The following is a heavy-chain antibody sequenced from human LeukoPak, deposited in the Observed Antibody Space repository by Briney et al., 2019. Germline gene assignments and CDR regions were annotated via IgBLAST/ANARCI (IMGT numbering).Heavy chain of an antibody. Sequence: SETLSLTCTVSGGSISSFYWSWIRQPPGKGLEWIGYIHYSGSTNYNTSLKSRVTVSVDTSKNQFSLKLSSVTAADTAVYYCARDEGRGAFEIWGQGTMVTVSS. CDR2: IHYSGST. CDR1: GGSISSFY. J-gene: IGHJ3*02. CDR3: ARDEGRGAFEI. V-gene: IGHV4-59*01.